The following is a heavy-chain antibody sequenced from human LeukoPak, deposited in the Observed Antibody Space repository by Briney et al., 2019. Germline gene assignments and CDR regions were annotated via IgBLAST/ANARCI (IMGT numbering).Heavy chain of an antibody. D-gene: IGHD3-22*01. V-gene: IGHV3-21*01. CDR2: ISSSSSYI. CDR3: ARDPIPVSYYYDSSGYYFDY. CDR1: GFTFSSYS. J-gene: IGHJ4*02. Sequence: GGSLGLSCAASGFTFSSYSMNWVRQAPGKGLEWVSSISSSSSYIYYADSVKGRFTISRDNAKNSLYLQMNSLRAEDTAVYYCARDPIPVSYYYDSSGYYFDYWGQGTLVTVSS.